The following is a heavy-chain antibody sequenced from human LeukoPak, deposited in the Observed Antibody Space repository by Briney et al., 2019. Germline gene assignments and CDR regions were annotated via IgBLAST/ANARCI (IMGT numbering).Heavy chain of an antibody. CDR1: GFTFSDYY. Sequence: GGSLRLSCAASGFTFSDYYMSWIRQAPGKGLEWVSYISSSGSTIYYADSVKGRFTISRDNAKNSLYLQMNSLRAEDTAVYYCARDPSDYDSSGYYGPVDYWGQGTLVTVSS. CDR3: ARDPSDYDSSGYYGPVDY. V-gene: IGHV3-11*01. J-gene: IGHJ4*02. D-gene: IGHD3-22*01. CDR2: ISSSGSTI.